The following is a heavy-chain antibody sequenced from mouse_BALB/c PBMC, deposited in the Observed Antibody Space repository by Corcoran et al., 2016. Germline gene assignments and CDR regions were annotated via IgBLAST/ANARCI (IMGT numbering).Heavy chain of an antibody. Sequence: QVQLQQSGPELVKPGASVKISCKASGYSFTSYYIHWVKQRPGQGLEWIGWIFPGSGNTKYNKKFKGKATLTADTSSSTAYMQLSSLTSEDSAVEFCASDRYDAPWFAYWGQGTLVTVSA. D-gene: IGHD2-14*01. CDR3: ASDRYDAPWFAY. V-gene: IGHV1-66*01. J-gene: IGHJ3*01. CDR2: IFPGSGNT. CDR1: GYSFTSYY.